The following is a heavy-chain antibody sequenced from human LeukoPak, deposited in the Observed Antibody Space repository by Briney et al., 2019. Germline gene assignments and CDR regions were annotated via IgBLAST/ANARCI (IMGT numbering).Heavy chain of an antibody. Sequence: GGSLRLSCAVSGYTFSNYGMSWVRQAPGKGLEWVSVISSSGDSTYYADSVKGRFTISRDNSKNTLYLQMNGLRAEDTAIYYCAKDDGNNAKLLLDYWGQGTLVTVSS. CDR2: ISSSGDST. V-gene: IGHV3-23*01. J-gene: IGHJ4*02. D-gene: IGHD2/OR15-2a*01. CDR3: AKDDGNNAKLLLDY. CDR1: GYTFSNYG.